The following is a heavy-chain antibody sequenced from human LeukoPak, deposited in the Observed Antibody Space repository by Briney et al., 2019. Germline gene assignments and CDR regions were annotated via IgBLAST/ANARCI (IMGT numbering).Heavy chain of an antibody. V-gene: IGHV3-9*01. CDR2: ISWNSGSI. J-gene: IGHJ3*02. Sequence: GGSLRLSCAASGFTFSDYYMSWIRQAPGKGLEWVSGISWNSGSIGYADSVKGRFTISRDNAKNSLYLQMNSLRAEDTALYYCAKDIHGSGVEAFDIWGQGTMVTVSS. CDR3: AKDIHGSGVEAFDI. CDR1: GFTFSDYY. D-gene: IGHD3-10*01.